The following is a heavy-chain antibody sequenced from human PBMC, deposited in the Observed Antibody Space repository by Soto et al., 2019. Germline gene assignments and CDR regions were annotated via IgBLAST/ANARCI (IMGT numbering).Heavy chain of an antibody. Sequence: RESLNISCTGSGDSFAGYCIGWVRQMPGKGLDWMGVIYPGDSDTRYSPSFHGQVTISADKSISTAYLQWSSLKASDTAMYFCARLPGVRGVFDGFNVWGQGTMVTVS. CDR2: IYPGDSDT. CDR3: ARLPGVRGVFDGFNV. CDR1: GDSFAGYC. J-gene: IGHJ3*01. V-gene: IGHV5-51*01. D-gene: IGHD3-10*01.